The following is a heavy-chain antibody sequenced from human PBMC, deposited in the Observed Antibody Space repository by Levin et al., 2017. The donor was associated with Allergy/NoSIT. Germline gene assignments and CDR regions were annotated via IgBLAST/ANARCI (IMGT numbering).Heavy chain of an antibody. CDR3: AHRQYANRYWDWGDFDH. CDR1: GFSLSTSGVG. CDR2: IYWDDDK. J-gene: IGHJ4*02. V-gene: IGHV2-5*02. D-gene: IGHD1-26*01. Sequence: SGPTLVKPTQTLTLTCTFSGFSLSTSGVGVGWIRQPPGKALEWLALIYWDDDKRYSPSLKNRLTIMKDTSRNQVVLSMTNMDPVETATYYWAHRQYANRYWDWGDFDHWGQGTLVTVAA.